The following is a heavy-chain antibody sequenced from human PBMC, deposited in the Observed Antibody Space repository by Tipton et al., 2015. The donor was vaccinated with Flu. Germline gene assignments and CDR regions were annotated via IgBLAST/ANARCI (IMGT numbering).Heavy chain of an antibody. D-gene: IGHD4-17*01. J-gene: IGHJ2*01. Sequence: GLVKPSETLSLTCAVSGYSITSGYYWGWIRQPPGKGLEWIGSISHSGSTYYNPALKSRVTISVDTSKNQFSLKLSSLTAADTAVYYCARMEWTVTTPRYFDLWGRGTLVTVSS. CDR2: ISHSGST. CDR3: ARMEWTVTTPRYFDL. CDR1: GYSITSGYY. V-gene: IGHV4-38-2*01.